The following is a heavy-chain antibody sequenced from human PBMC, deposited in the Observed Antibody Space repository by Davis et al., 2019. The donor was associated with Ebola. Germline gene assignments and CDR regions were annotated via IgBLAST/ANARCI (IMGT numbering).Heavy chain of an antibody. D-gene: IGHD3-10*01. CDR3: ARCYYIGNWFDP. J-gene: IGHJ5*02. V-gene: IGHV4-34*01. Sequence: MPGGSLRLSCAVHAGSFSGYYWAWIRQPPGKGLEWIGEINHSGSTNYNPSLKSRVTISVDTSKNQFSLKLSSVTAADTAVYYCARCYYIGNWFDPWGQGTLVTVSS. CDR1: AGSFSGYY. CDR2: INHSGST.